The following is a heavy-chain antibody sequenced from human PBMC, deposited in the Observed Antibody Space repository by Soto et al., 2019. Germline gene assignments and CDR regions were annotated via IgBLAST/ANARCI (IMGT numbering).Heavy chain of an antibody. CDR2: INHRETT. J-gene: IGHJ5*02. V-gene: IGHV4-34*01. D-gene: IGHD2-15*01. CDR3: GRGEAIVVVLPGTAWLDP. Sequence: SETLSLTCAVYGGSFRGYYLSWIRQPPGKGLEWIGEINHRETTNYNPSLKSRVTISVDTSKNQFSLKLSSVTAADTAVYYCGRGEAIVVVLPGTAWLDPWGQGNLVTVSS. CDR1: GGSFRGYY.